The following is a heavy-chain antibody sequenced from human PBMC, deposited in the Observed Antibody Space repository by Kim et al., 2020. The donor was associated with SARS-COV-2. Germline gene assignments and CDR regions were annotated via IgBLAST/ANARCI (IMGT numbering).Heavy chain of an antibody. V-gene: IGHV3-53*04. D-gene: IGHD6-13*01. J-gene: IGHJ6*02. CDR3: ARDGGSSSGYGVHYGMDV. Sequence: VKGRFTISRHNSKNTLYLQMNSLRAEDTAVYYCARDGGSSSGYGVHYGMDVWGQGTTVTVSS.